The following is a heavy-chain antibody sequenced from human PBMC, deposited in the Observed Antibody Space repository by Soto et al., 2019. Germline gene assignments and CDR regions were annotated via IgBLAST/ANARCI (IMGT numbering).Heavy chain of an antibody. V-gene: IGHV3-23*01. CDR2: ISGSGGST. CDR3: AKRETEAYYFDY. J-gene: IGHJ4*02. CDR1: GFTFSSDA. Sequence: PWGSLRLSCAASGFTFSSDAMSWFRQAPGKGLEWVSAISGSGGSTYYADSVKGRFTISRDNSKNTLYLQMNSLRAEDTAVYYCAKRETEAYYFDYWGQGTLFTV.